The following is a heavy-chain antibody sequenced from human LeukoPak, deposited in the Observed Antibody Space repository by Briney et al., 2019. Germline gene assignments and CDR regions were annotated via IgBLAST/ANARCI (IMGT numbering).Heavy chain of an antibody. J-gene: IGHJ4*02. V-gene: IGHV3-23*01. CDR3: APRVVGSAPFDY. D-gene: IGHD2-15*01. CDR1: GFTFSAYA. Sequence: GGSLRLSCAASGFTFSAYAMSWVRQAPGRGLEWVSAISGSTGRTYYADSVKGRFTISRDNSKNTLYLQMNNLRAEDTAVYYCAPRVVGSAPFDYWGQGTLVTVSS. CDR2: ISGSTGRT.